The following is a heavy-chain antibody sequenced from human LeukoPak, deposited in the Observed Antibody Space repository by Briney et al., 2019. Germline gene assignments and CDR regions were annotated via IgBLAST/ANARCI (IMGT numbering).Heavy chain of an antibody. V-gene: IGHV1-69*06. CDR2: IIPIFGTA. D-gene: IGHD6-13*01. J-gene: IGHJ4*02. Sequence: ASVKVSCKASGGTFSSYAISWVRQAPGQGLEWMGGIIPIFGTANYAQKFQGRVTITADKSTSTAYMELSSLRSEDTAVYYCARDILATSIAAPYYWGQGTLVTVSS. CDR1: GGTFSSYA. CDR3: ARDILATSIAAPYY.